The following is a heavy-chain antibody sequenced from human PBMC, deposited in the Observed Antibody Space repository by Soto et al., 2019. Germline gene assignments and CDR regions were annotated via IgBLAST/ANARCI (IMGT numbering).Heavy chain of an antibody. CDR2: ISSSSSTI. CDR1: GFTFSSYS. V-gene: IGHV3-48*01. Sequence: PGGSLRLSCAASGFTFSSYSMNWVRQAPGKGLEWVSYISSSSSTIYYADSVKGRFTISRDNAKNSLYLQMNSLRAEDTAVYYCARLRRDCNSTSCYVEPSDYWGQGTLVTVSS. J-gene: IGHJ4*02. CDR3: ARLRRDCNSTSCYVEPSDY. D-gene: IGHD2-2*01.